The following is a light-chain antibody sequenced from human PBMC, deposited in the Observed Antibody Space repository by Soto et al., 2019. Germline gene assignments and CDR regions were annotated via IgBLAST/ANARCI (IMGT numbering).Light chain of an antibody. V-gene: IGKV1-8*01. J-gene: IGKJ3*01. Sequence: AIRMTQSPSSLSASTGDRVTITCRASQGISSYLAWYQQKPGKAPKLLIYAASTLQSGVPSRFSGSRSGTDFTLTISCLQSEDFATYYCQQYYSYLPFTFGPGTKVDIK. CDR3: QQYYSYLPFT. CDR2: AAS. CDR1: QGISSY.